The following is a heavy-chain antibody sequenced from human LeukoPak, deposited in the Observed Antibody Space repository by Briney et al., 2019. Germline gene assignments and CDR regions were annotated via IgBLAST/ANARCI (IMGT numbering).Heavy chain of an antibody. CDR1: GFTVSSNF. CDR2: IYTSGIT. V-gene: IGHV3-66*01. J-gene: IGHJ4*02. CDR3: AREDAGGTYSFDY. Sequence: GGYLRLSCAVSGFTVSSNFMSWVRQAPGKGPEWVSVIYTSGITYYADSVRGRFTISRDNSKNTLYLQMDSLTAEDTAVHYCAREDAGGTYSFDYWGQGTLVTVSS. D-gene: IGHD1-26*01.